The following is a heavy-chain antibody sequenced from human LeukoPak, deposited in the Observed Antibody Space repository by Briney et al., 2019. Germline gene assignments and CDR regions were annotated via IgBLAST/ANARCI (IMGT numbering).Heavy chain of an antibody. D-gene: IGHD6-13*01. Sequence: GGSLRLSCEASGFTFNNYWMSWVRQAPRKGLDWVANIKQDGSEKSYVDSVKGRFTISRDNAKNSLFLQMDSLRAEDTAVYYCARGYFSSSGRGMDVWGQGTTVTVSS. J-gene: IGHJ6*02. CDR3: ARGYFSSSGRGMDV. V-gene: IGHV3-7*01. CDR2: IKQDGSEK. CDR1: GFTFNNYW.